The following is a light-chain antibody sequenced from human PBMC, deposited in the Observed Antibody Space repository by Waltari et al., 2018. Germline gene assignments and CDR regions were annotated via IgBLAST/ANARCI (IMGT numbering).Light chain of an antibody. CDR1: QGISGY. J-gene: IGKJ2*01. V-gene: IGKV1-9*01. CDR3: QHLNSNPLT. Sequence: DIQLTQSPSFLSASVADRVTITCRASQGISGYLAWYQQKPGNAPKRLIYAACTLQSGVPSRFSGSGSGTEFTLTISSLQPEDFAIYYCQHLNSNPLTFGQGTKLEIK. CDR2: AAC.